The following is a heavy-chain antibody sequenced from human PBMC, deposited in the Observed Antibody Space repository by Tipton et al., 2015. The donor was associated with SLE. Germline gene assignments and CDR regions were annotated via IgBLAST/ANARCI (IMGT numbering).Heavy chain of an antibody. CDR3: ARYARGYSSYEGFDY. CDR2: IYYSGST. Sequence: TLSLTCTVYGGSISSYYWSWIRQPPGKGLEWIGNIYYSGSTNYNPSLKSRVTISVDTSKNQFSLKLSSVTAADTAVYYCARYARGYSSYEGFDYWGQGTLVTVSS. J-gene: IGHJ4*02. V-gene: IGHV4-59*07. CDR1: GGSISSYY. D-gene: IGHD5-12*01.